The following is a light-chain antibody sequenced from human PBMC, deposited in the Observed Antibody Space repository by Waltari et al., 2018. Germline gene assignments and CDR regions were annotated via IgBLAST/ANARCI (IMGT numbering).Light chain of an antibody. V-gene: IGLV2-23*02. CDR2: DVT. CDR1: SSDVGGYNL. CDR3: CSCAGSISDFTV. J-gene: IGLJ1*01. Sequence: QSALTQLASVSGSPGQSITIFCAGTSSDVGGYNLFSWYQQHPGRAPNLIIYDVTKRPSAVSNRVSGSKSGNTDSLTISGLQAEDEAEYYCCSCAGSISDFTVFGTGTTVTVL.